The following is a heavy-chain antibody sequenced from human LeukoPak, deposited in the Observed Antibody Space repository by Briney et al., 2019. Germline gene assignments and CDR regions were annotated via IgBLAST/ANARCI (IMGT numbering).Heavy chain of an antibody. J-gene: IGHJ4*02. CDR2: IYYSGST. CDR3: ARQDLAGRQFDY. D-gene: IGHD3-10*01. V-gene: IGHV4-39*01. CDR1: GGSISSSSYY. Sequence: PSETLSLTCTVSGGSISSSSYYWGWIRQPPGTGLEWIGSIYYSGSTYYSPSLKSRVTISVDTSKNQFSLKMTSVTAADTAVYYCARQDLAGRQFDYWGQGTLVTVSS.